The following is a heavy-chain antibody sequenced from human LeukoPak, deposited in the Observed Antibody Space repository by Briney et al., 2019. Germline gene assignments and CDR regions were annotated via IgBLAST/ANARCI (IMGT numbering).Heavy chain of an antibody. V-gene: IGHV1-46*01. Sequence: AASVKVSCKVFGYTLTELSMHWVRQAPGQGLEWMGIINPSGGSTSYAQKFQGRVTTTRDTSTSTVYMELSSLRSEDTAVYYCARGDLAYCGGDCYSDYWGQGTLVTVSS. D-gene: IGHD2-21*02. CDR2: INPSGGST. J-gene: IGHJ4*02. CDR1: GYTLTELS. CDR3: ARGDLAYCGGDCYSDY.